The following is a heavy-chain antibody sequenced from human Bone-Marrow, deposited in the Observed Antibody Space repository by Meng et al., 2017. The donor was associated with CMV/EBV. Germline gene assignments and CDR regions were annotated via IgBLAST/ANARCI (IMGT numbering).Heavy chain of an antibody. CDR3: ARDGEPF. J-gene: IGHJ3*01. Sequence: SETLSLTCTVSGYSISSGYYWGWIRQPPGKGLEWIGSIYHSGSTYYNPSLKSRVTISVDTSKNQFSLKLSSVTAADTAVYYCARDGEPFWGQGTMGTVSS. CDR1: GYSISSGYY. V-gene: IGHV4-38-2*02. D-gene: IGHD1-14*01. CDR2: IYHSGST.